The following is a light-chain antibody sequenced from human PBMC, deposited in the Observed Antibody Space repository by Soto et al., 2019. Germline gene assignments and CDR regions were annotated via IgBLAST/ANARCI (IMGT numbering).Light chain of an antibody. V-gene: IGLV2-14*01. J-gene: IGLJ1*01. CDR3: SSYTSSSTRV. Sequence: QSALTQPASVSGSPGQSITISCTGTSSDVGGYNYVSWYQQHPGKAPKLMIYEVSNRPSGVSNRFSGSKYGNTASLTISGLQAEDEADYYCSSYTSSSTRVFGTVTKLTVL. CDR2: EVS. CDR1: SSDVGGYNY.